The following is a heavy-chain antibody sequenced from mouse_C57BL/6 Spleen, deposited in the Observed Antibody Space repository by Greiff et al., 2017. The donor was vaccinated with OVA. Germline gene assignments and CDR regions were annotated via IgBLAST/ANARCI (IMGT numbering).Heavy chain of an antibody. CDR1: GFSLTSYG. CDR3: ARALSSGPGWFAY. D-gene: IGHD3-2*02. J-gene: IGHJ3*01. Sequence: VQLQQSGPGLVQPSQSLSITCTVSGFSLTSYGVHWVRQSPGKGLEWLGVIWRGGSTDYNAAFMSRLSITKDNSKSQVFFKMNSLQADDTAIYYCARALSSGPGWFAYWGQGTLVTVSA. V-gene: IGHV2-5*01. CDR2: IWRGGST.